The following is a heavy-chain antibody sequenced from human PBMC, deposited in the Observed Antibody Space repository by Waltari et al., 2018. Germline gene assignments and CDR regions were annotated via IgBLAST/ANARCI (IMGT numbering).Heavy chain of an antibody. CDR2: ISYDGSQK. V-gene: IGHV3-30*18. Sequence: QVQLVESGGGVVQPGRSLRLSCAAPGFPFTNYGMPWVRQAPGKGLEWVAVISYDGSQKHYADSLKGRFTISRDNSKKTLYLEMNSLRTEDTAVYYCAKCGGLLWFKESRYMDVWGKGTTVTVSS. D-gene: IGHD3-10*01. CDR3: AKCGGLLWFKESRYMDV. J-gene: IGHJ6*03. CDR1: GFPFTNYG.